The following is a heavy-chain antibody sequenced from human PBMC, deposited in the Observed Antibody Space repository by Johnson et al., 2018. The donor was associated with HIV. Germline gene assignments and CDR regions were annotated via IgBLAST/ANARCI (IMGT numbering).Heavy chain of an antibody. J-gene: IGHJ3*02. CDR3: ARHKAVADAFDI. CDR2: IYSGDTT. V-gene: IGHV3-66*04. Sequence: VQLVESGGGLVQPGGSLRLSCASGFTVSTNYMSWVRQAPGKGLEWVSVIYSGDTTYYADSVKGRFTISRDNSKNTLYLQMNSLRAEDTAVYYCARHKAVADAFDIWGQGTVVTVS. CDR1: GFTVSTNY. D-gene: IGHD6-19*01.